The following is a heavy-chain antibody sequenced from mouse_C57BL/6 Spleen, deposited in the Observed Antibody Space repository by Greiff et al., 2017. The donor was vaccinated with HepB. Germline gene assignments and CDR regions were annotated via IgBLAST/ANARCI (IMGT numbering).Heavy chain of an antibody. CDR2: IFPVSGET. CDR3: GRGDGYYAMDY. Sequence: VQLQQSGAELASPGASVTLSCTASGYTFTDHIMNWVKKRPGQGLEWFGRIFPVSGETNYNPKFMDKATFSVDRSSSTVYMVLNSLTSEDPAVYYCGRGDGYYAMDYWGKGTSVTVSS. CDR1: GYTFTDHI. J-gene: IGHJ4*01. V-gene: IGHV1-11*01. D-gene: IGHD2-3*01.